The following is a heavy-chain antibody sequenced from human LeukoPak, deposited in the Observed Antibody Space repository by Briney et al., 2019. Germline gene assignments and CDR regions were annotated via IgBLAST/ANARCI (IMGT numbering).Heavy chain of an antibody. D-gene: IGHD2-15*01. J-gene: IGHJ5*02. CDR2: ISSSGSTI. Sequence: PGGSLRLSCAASGFTFSSYSMNWVRQAPGKGLEWVSYISSSGSTIYYADSVKGRFTISRDNAKNSLYLQMNSLRAEDTAVYSCARGADGVSSNSRGWFDPWGQGTLVTVSS. CDR3: ARGADGVSSNSRGWFDP. V-gene: IGHV3-48*04. CDR1: GFTFSSYS.